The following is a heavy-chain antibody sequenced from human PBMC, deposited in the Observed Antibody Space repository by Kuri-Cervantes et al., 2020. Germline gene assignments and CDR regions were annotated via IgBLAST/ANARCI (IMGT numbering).Heavy chain of an antibody. Sequence: SETLSLTCAVYGGSFNTYYWTWIRQPPGKGLEWIGEVNDSADTNYNPSLKSRVSISVDTSKNQFSLKLSSVTAADTAVYYCARAITGTHRSRSYYYYMDVWGKGTTVTVSS. CDR2: VNDSADT. V-gene: IGHV4-34*01. CDR3: ARAITGTHRSRSYYYYMDV. J-gene: IGHJ6*03. D-gene: IGHD1-20*01. CDR1: GGSFNTYY.